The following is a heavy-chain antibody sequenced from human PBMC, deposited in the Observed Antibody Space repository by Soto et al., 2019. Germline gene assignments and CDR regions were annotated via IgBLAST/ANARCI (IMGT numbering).Heavy chain of an antibody. V-gene: IGHV5-51*01. J-gene: IGHJ6*02. CDR1: GYSFTSYW. CDR2: IYPGDSDT. Sequence: PGESLKISCKGSGYSFTSYWIGWVRQMPGKGLEWVGIIYPGDSDTRYSPSFQGQVTISADKSISTAYLQWSSLKASDTAMYYCARNIHIAVPVAYYYYGMDVWGQGTTVTVSS. D-gene: IGHD6-19*01. CDR3: ARNIHIAVPVAYYYYGMDV.